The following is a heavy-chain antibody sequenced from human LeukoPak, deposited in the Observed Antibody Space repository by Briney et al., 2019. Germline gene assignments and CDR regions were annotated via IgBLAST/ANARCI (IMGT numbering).Heavy chain of an antibody. CDR2: INHSGST. D-gene: IGHD6-6*01. CDR3: ARGRVLQLIGRAFDI. V-gene: IGHV4-34*01. J-gene: IGHJ3*02. CDR1: GGSFSGYY. Sequence: PSETLSLTCAVYGGSFSGYYWSWIRQPPGKGLEWIGEINHSGSTNYNPSLKSRVTISVDTSKNQFSLKLSSVTAADTAVYYCARGRVLQLIGRAFDIWGQGTMVTVSS.